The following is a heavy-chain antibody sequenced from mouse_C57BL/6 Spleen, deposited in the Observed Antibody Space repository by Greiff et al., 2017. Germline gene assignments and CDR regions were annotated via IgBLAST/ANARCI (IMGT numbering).Heavy chain of an antibody. CDR2: IDPEDGDT. CDR3: TTFTTVVATYYFDY. D-gene: IGHD1-1*01. Sequence: EVKLVESGAELVRPGASVKLSCTASGFNIKDYYMHWVKQRPEQGLEWIGRIDPEDGDTEYAPKFQGKATMTADTSSNTAYLQLSSLTSEDTAVYYCTTFTTVVATYYFDYWGQGTTLTVSS. V-gene: IGHV14-1*01. J-gene: IGHJ2*01. CDR1: GFNIKDYY.